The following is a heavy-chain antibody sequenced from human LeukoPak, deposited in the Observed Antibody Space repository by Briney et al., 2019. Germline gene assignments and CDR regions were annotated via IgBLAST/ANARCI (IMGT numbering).Heavy chain of an antibody. CDR3: ARDLGQYYDTSDNWFDP. D-gene: IGHD3-22*01. Sequence: GALRLSCATSGFTFHDYSIHWVRQAPGKGLVWVSRINSDGINTSYADSVKGRFTISRDNAKNTLNLQMNSLRAEDTAVYYCARDLGQYYDTSDNWFDPWGQGTLVTVSS. J-gene: IGHJ5*02. CDR1: GFTFHDYS. CDR2: INSDGINT. V-gene: IGHV3-74*01.